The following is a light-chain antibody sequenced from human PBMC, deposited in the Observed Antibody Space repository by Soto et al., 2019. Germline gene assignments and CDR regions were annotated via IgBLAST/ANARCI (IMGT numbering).Light chain of an antibody. Sequence: EIVLTQSPGTLSLSPGQRATLSCRASESISRDYLAWYQQRLGQAPRLLIYGASSGATDIPDRFSGSGSGTDFTLTISRLEPEDFAIYYCQQYGGVPYTFGQGTKLEIK. J-gene: IGKJ2*01. CDR1: ESISRDY. CDR2: GAS. CDR3: QQYGGVPYT. V-gene: IGKV3-20*01.